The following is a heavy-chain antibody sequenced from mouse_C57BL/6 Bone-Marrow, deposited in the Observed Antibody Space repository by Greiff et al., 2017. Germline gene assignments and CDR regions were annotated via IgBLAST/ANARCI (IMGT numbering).Heavy chain of an antibody. J-gene: IGHJ4*01. CDR3: ARGPGYYYAMDY. CDR1: GYAFTNYL. CDR2: INPGSGGT. Sequence: QVQLQQSGAELVRPGTSVKVSCKASGYAFTNYLIEWVKQRPGQGLEWIGVINPGSGGTNYNEKLKGKATLTADKSSSTAYMQLSSLTSEDSAVYFGARGPGYYYAMDYWGQGTSVTVSS. V-gene: IGHV1-54*01.